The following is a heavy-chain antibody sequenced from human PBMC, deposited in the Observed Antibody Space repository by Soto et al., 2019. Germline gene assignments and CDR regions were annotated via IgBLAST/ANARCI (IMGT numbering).Heavy chain of an antibody. CDR1: GYTFTNYS. V-gene: IGHV5-51*01. Sequence: PGESLKISCKGSGYTFTNYSIGWVRQMPGKGPEWMGIIYPGDSDTKYNPSFQGQVTISADKSITTTYLQWSSLKASDTAIYYCAASIFYYGMDVWGQGTTVTVSS. CDR2: IYPGDSDT. J-gene: IGHJ6*02. CDR3: AASIFYYGMDV.